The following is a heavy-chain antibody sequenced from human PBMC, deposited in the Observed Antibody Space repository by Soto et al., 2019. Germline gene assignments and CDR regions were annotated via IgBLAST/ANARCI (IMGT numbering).Heavy chain of an antibody. Sequence: QVQLVKSGGEVKKPGASVKVSCKPSGYSFTTYGISWGRQAPGQGQEGMGGISAYNGNTNYAQKLQDRVTMTTDTSTSTAYMELRSLRSDDTAVYYCAREGPAPYYYYGMDVWGQGSTVTVSS. CDR1: GYSFTTYG. CDR3: AREGPAPYYYYGMDV. V-gene: IGHV1-18*01. CDR2: ISAYNGNT. J-gene: IGHJ6*02.